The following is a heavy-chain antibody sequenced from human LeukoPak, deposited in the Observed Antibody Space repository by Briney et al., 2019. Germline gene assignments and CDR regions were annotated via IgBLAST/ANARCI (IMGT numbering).Heavy chain of an antibody. CDR2: ISGNGGST. D-gene: IGHD6-6*01. CDR1: GFTFDDYA. V-gene: IGHV3-43*02. J-gene: IGHJ6*03. CDR3: AKDANRIAATDYYYMDV. Sequence: GGSLRLSCAASGFTFDDYAMHWVRQAPGKGLEWVSLISGNGGSTYYADSVKGRFPISRDNSKNSLYLQMNSLRTEDTALYYCAKDANRIAATDYYYMDVWGRGTTVTVSS.